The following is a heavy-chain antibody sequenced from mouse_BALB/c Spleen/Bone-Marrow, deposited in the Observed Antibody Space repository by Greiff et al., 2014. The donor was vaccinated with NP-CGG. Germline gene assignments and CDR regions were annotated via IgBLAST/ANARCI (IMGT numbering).Heavy chain of an antibody. CDR3: ARITTATGAMDY. Sequence: VKLVESGPGLVAPSQSLSITCTVSGFSLTTCGVHWVRQPPGKGLEWLGVLWADGSTNYNSALMSRLSISKDNSKSQVFLKMNSLQTDDTAMYYCARITTATGAMDYWGQGTSVTVSS. CDR1: GFSLTTCG. V-gene: IGHV2-9*02. J-gene: IGHJ4*01. D-gene: IGHD1-2*01. CDR2: LWADGST.